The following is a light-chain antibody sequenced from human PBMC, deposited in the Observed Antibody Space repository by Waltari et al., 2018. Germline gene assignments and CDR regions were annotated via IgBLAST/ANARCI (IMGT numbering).Light chain of an antibody. CDR2: WAS. CDR3: QQYYSTPLT. V-gene: IGKV4-1*01. CDR1: QSLLYSSNNKNY. J-gene: IGKJ1*01. Sequence: DIVMTQSPDSLAVSLGERVTINCKSSQSLLYSSNNKNYLAWYQQKPGQAPQLLIYWASTRESGVPNRFSGSGSGTDFTLIISGLQAEDVAVYYCQQYYSTPLTFGQGTKVEIK.